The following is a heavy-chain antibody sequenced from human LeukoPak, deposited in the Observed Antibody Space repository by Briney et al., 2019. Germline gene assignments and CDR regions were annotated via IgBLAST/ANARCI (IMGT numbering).Heavy chain of an antibody. Sequence: GGSLRLSCLAPGFTLNSSTMNWVRQAQGKGLEWVSTIGPVSSNIWIADSLKGRFTISRDNPKNSLYLQMNSLRAEDTAVYYCVRDVSRRMGMDVWGQGTTVTVSS. CDR3: VRDVSRRMGMDV. V-gene: IGHV3-21*01. D-gene: IGHD2-15*01. CDR2: IGPVSSNI. CDR1: GFTLNSST. J-gene: IGHJ6*02.